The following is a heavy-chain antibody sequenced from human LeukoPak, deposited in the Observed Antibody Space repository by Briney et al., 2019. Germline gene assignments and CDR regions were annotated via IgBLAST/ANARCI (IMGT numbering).Heavy chain of an antibody. J-gene: IGHJ4*02. D-gene: IGHD2/OR15-2a*01. CDR2: IYHSGST. V-gene: IGHV4-38-2*02. CDR3: ANLLNLDY. Sequence: SETLSLTCTVSGYSISSGYYWGWIRQPPGKGLEWIGSIYHSGSTYYNPSLKSRVTISVDTSKNQFSLKLSSVTAADTAVYYCANLLNLDYWGQGTLVTVSS. CDR1: GYSISSGYY.